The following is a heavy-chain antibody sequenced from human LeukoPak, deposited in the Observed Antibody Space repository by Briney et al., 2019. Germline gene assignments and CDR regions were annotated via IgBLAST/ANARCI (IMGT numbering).Heavy chain of an antibody. CDR3: ATSQCGSDCYLAGDY. CDR1: GDSIRTNF. J-gene: IGHJ4*02. D-gene: IGHD2-21*02. CDR2: IYYTGIT. Sequence: PSETLSLTCTVSGDSIRTNFWSWIRQHPGKGLEWIGYIYYTGITNYNPSLKSRVTISVDTSKNQFSLNLNSVTAADTAVYYCATSQCGSDCYLAGDYWGQGTLVTVSS. V-gene: IGHV4-59*01.